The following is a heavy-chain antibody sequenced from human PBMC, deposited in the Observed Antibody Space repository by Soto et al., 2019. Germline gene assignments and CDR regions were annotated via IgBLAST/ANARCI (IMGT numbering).Heavy chain of an antibody. V-gene: IGHV3-33*01. CDR1: GFSFKSYG. D-gene: IGHD3-10*01. CDR2: VYYDGSKK. J-gene: IGHJ2*01. CDR3: ARDGGFGENRAWWFDL. Sequence: QVQLVESGGGVVQPGRSLRLSCAASGFSFKSYGMHLVRQAPGKGLEWVAIVYYDGSKKYYADSVKGRFTISRDNSKNMVYLQMDSLRAEDTGVFYCARDGGFGENRAWWFDLWGRGTLVSVSS.